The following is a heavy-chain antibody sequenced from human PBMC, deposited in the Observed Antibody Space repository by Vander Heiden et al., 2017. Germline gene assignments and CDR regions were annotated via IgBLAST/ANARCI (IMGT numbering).Heavy chain of an antibody. J-gene: IGHJ4*02. D-gene: IGHD4-17*01. CDR1: GFTFGYSY. Sequence: QVLLVESGGGLVKPGGSLRLPRGSSGFTFGYSYITGIRRAPRKGREWVAYISSSGSTIYYADAVKGRFTISRDNAKNSLYLQMNSLRAEDTAVYYCARSLTTVTTGGIYWGQGTLVTVSS. CDR2: ISSSGSTI. CDR3: ARSLTTVTTGGIY. V-gene: IGHV3-11*01.